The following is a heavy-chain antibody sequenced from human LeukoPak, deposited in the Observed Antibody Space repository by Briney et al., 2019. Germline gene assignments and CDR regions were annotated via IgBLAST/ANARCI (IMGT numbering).Heavy chain of an antibody. D-gene: IGHD3-10*01. Sequence: GGSLRLSCTASGFTFGDYAMSWVRQAPGKGLEWVGFIRSKAYGGTTEYAASVKGRFTISRDDSKSIAYLQMNSLKTEDTAVYYCTKDLSVTMRGYWGQGTLVTVSS. CDR3: TKDLSVTMRGY. CDR2: IRSKAYGGTT. J-gene: IGHJ4*02. CDR1: GFTFGDYA. V-gene: IGHV3-49*04.